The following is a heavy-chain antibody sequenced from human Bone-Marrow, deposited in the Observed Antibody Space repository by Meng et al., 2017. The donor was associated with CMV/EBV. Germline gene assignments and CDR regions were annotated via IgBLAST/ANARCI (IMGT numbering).Heavy chain of an antibody. Sequence: GQLVQTWAEVKKPGAAVKVSCKASGYTVTDYYIHWVRQAPGQWLEWMGWINPNDDTNYAQNFQGRVTMTRDMSINTVYMELSRLTSDDTAVYYCARSSGWSRFDYWGLGTLVTVSS. V-gene: IGHV1-2*02. CDR2: INPNDDT. D-gene: IGHD6-19*01. CDR1: GYTVTDYY. J-gene: IGHJ4*02. CDR3: ARSSGWSRFDY.